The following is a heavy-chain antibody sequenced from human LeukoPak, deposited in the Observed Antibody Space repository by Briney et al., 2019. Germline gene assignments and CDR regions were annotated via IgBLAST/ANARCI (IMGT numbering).Heavy chain of an antibody. CDR1: GGTFSSYA. D-gene: IGHD6-13*01. Sequence: ASVKVSCKASGGTFSSYAISWVRQAPGQGLEWMGGIIPIFDTANYAQKFQGRVTMTEDTTTDTAYMELSSLRSEDTAVYYCATGEPGIAAAGTGFDYWGQGTLVTVSS. V-gene: IGHV1-69*06. CDR2: IIPIFDTA. J-gene: IGHJ4*02. CDR3: ATGEPGIAAAGTGFDY.